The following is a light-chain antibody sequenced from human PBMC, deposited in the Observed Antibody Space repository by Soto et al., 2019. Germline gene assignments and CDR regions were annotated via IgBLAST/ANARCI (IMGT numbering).Light chain of an antibody. J-gene: IGLJ1*01. CDR1: SSDVGDYNY. Sequence: QSALTQPASVSGSPGQSITISCTGSSSDVGDYNYVSWYQQHPGKAPKTLIYEVSNRPSGVSNRFSGSKSGNTASLTISGLQAEDEADYYCSSYTSSGTLYVFGPGTKVTVL. V-gene: IGLV2-14*01. CDR3: SSYTSSGTLYV. CDR2: EVS.